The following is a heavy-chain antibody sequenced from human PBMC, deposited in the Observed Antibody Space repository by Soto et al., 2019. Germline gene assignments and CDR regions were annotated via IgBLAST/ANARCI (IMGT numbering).Heavy chain of an antibody. Sequence: QVQLVQSGAEVKKPGASVKVSCKASGYTFTSSGISWVRQAPGQGLEWMGWISAYNGNTNYAQKLQGRVTMTTDTSTSTAYMELRSLRSDDMAVYYCARSEAARPHVYYFDYWGQGTLVTVSS. J-gene: IGHJ4*02. CDR1: GYTFTSSG. V-gene: IGHV1-18*03. CDR3: ARSEAARPHVYYFDY. CDR2: ISAYNGNT. D-gene: IGHD6-6*01.